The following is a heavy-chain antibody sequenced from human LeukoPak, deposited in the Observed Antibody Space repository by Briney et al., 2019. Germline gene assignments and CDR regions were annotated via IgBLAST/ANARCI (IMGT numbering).Heavy chain of an antibody. CDR3: AKETHSTMVPGYAFDI. D-gene: IGHD2-8*01. Sequence: SLRLSCAASGFTFDDYAIHWGREARGKGLGWGSGISWNSGKIVYADSGKGRFTISRDNAKNSVYLQMDSLRAEDTALYYCAKETHSTMVPGYAFDIWGQGTMVTVSS. J-gene: IGHJ3*02. CDR2: ISWNSGKI. V-gene: IGHV3-9*01. CDR1: GFTFDDYA.